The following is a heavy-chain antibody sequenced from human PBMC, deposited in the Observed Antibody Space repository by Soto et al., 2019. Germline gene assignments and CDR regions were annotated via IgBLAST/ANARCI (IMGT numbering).Heavy chain of an antibody. CDR1: GFSLSTSGVG. J-gene: IGHJ4*02. CDR2: IYWDGDT. V-gene: IGHV2-5*02. Sequence: QITLTASGPTLVKPTQTLTLTCTFSGFSLSTSGVGVGWIRQPPGKALEWLALIYWDGDTRYSPSLQSRLTVTKDTSENQVLLPMSDMGPADTATYYCAPSLAGSGVTVAGCFDYWGQGTLVTVSS. CDR3: APSLAGSGVTVAGCFDY. D-gene: IGHD6-19*01.